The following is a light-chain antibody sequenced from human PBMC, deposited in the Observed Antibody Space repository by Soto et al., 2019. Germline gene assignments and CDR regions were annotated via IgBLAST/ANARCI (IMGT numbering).Light chain of an antibody. CDR1: SSDVGGYNY. CDR2: DVN. J-gene: IGLJ3*02. V-gene: IGLV2-14*01. CDR3: SSYGSSSTLWV. Sequence: QSALTQPASVSGSPGQSITISCTGTSSDVGGYNYVSWYQQHPGKAPKLMIYDVNSRPSGVSHRFSGSKSGNTASLTISGLQAEDEADYYCSSYGSSSTLWVFGGWTKLTVL.